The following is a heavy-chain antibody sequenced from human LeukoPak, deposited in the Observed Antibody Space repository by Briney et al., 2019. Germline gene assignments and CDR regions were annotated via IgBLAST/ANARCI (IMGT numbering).Heavy chain of an antibody. Sequence: PGGCLRLSCAASGFTFSSYAMSWVRQAPGKGLEWVSAISGTGGSTYYADSVKGRFTISRDNSKNTLYVQMNSLRAEDTAVYYCAKDKTKVTPRGLDIWGQGTMVTVSS. CDR3: AKDKTKVTPRGLDI. J-gene: IGHJ3*02. CDR1: GFTFSSYA. CDR2: ISGTGGST. V-gene: IGHV3-23*01. D-gene: IGHD4-17*01.